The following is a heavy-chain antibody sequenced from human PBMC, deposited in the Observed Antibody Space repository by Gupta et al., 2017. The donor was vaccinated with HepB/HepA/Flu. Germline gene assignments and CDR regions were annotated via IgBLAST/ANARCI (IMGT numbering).Heavy chain of an antibody. CDR1: GYTFTDYY. Sequence: EVQLVQPGAAVKKPGATVKISCKVSGYTFTDYYMHWVQQAPGKGLEWMGIVDPEDGETIYEEKVQGRATITADTATDTAYRERSSLRSEDTAVYYCATPPASRAARLEYFQHWGQGTLVTVSS. CDR3: ATPPASRAARLEYFQH. V-gene: IGHV1-69-2*01. J-gene: IGHJ1*01. CDR2: VDPEDGET. D-gene: IGHD6-6*01.